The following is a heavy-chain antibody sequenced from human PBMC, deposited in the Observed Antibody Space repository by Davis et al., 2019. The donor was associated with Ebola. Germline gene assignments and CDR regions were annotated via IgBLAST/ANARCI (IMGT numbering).Heavy chain of an antibody. Sequence: SGPTLVKPTQTLTLTCTFSGFSLSTSGMCVSWTRQPPGKALEWLALIDWDDDKYYSTSLKTRLTISKDTSKNQVVLTMTNMDPVDTATYYCARIPRYYDFWSGYYVYYYYGMDVWGQGTTVTVSS. CDR2: IDWDDDK. J-gene: IGHJ6*02. V-gene: IGHV2-70*01. D-gene: IGHD3-3*01. CDR1: GFSLSTSGMC. CDR3: ARIPRYYDFWSGYYVYYYYGMDV.